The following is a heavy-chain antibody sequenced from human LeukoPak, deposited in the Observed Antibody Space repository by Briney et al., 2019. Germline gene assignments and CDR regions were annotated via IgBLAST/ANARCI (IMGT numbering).Heavy chain of an antibody. CDR2: IWYDGTNK. Sequence: RGSLRLSCAASGFTFSSYGMHWVRQAPGKGLEWVAVIWYDGTNKYYADSVKGRSTISRDNSKNTLFLQMNILRAEDTAVYYCARAAYDSSGYLTLWGQGTLVAVSS. J-gene: IGHJ4*02. CDR1: GFTFSSYG. CDR3: ARAAYDSSGYLTL. V-gene: IGHV3-33*01. D-gene: IGHD3-22*01.